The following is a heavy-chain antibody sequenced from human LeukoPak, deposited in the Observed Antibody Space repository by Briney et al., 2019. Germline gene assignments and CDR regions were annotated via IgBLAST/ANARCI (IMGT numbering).Heavy chain of an antibody. CDR2: IYYSGST. J-gene: IGHJ5*02. D-gene: IGHD2-15*01. CDR1: GGSISSYY. Sequence: SETLSLPCTVSGGSISSYYWSWIRQPPGKGLEWIGYIYYSGSTNYNPSLKSRVTISVDTSKNQFSLKLSSVTAADTAVYYCARDKRYCSGGSCYENWFDPWGQGTLVTVSS. CDR3: ARDKRYCSGGSCYENWFDP. V-gene: IGHV4-59*01.